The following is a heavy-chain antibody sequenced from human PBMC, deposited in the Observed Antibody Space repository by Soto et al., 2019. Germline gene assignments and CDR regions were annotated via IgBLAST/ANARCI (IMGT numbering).Heavy chain of an antibody. CDR3: AKDGLLGYCSSTSCYGDYSDEYYFDY. Sequence: GGSLRLSCAASGFTFSSYAMSWVRQAPGKGLEWVAVISYDGSNKYYADSVKGRFTISRDNSKNTLYLQMNSLRAEDTAVYYCAKDGLLGYCSSTSCYGDYSDEYYFDYWGQGTLVTVSS. V-gene: IGHV3-30*18. CDR2: ISYDGSNK. CDR1: GFTFSSYA. J-gene: IGHJ4*02. D-gene: IGHD2-2*01.